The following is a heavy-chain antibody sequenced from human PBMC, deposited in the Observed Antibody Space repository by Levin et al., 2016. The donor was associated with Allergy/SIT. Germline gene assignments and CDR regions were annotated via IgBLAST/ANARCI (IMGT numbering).Heavy chain of an antibody. V-gene: IGHV3-66*02. CDR2: IYSGGST. J-gene: IGHJ5*02. Sequence: WIRQPPGKGLEWVSVIYSGGSTYYADSVKGRFTISRDNSKNTLYLQMNSLRAEDTAVYYCARGIGSYDSWGQGTLVTVSS. CDR3: ARGIGSYDS. D-gene: IGHD3-3*01.